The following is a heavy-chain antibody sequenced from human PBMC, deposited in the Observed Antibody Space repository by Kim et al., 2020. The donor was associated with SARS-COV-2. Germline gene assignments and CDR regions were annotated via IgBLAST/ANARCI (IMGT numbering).Heavy chain of an antibody. J-gene: IGHJ4*02. V-gene: IGHV4-39*01. CDR3: ARRRYYDSSGPTTSFTFDY. D-gene: IGHD3-22*01. CDR1: GGSISSSSYY. Sequence: SETLSLTCTVSGGSISSSSYYWGWIRQPPGKGLEWIGSIYYSGSTYYNPSLKSRVTISVDTSKNQFSLKLSSVTAADTAVYYCARRRYYDSSGPTTSFTFDYWGQGTLVTVSS. CDR2: IYYSGST.